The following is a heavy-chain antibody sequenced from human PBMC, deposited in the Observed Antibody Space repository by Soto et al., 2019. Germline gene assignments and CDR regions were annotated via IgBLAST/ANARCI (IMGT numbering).Heavy chain of an antibody. V-gene: IGHV1-69*13. J-gene: IGHJ4*02. CDR1: GGTFSSYA. CDR2: IIPIFGTA. Sequence: GASVKVSCKASGGTFSSYAISWVRQAPGQGLEWMGGIIPIFGTANYAQKFQGRVTITADESTSTAYMELSSLRSEDTAVYYCARDPSYDSSGSGPYWGQGTLVTVS. D-gene: IGHD3-22*01. CDR3: ARDPSYDSSGSGPY.